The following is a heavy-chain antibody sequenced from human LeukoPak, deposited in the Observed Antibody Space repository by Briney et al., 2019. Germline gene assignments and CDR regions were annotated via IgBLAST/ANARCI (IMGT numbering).Heavy chain of an antibody. V-gene: IGHV3-9*01. D-gene: IGHD3-22*01. CDR3: ARDDTMIVVATESKSVAFDI. CDR2: ISWNSGSI. Sequence: GGSLRLSCAASGFTFDDYAMHWVRQVPGKGLEWVSGISWNSGSIGYADSVKGRFTISRDNAKNSLYLQMNSLRAEDTALYYCARDDTMIVVATESKSVAFDIWGQGTMVTVSS. J-gene: IGHJ3*02. CDR1: GFTFDDYA.